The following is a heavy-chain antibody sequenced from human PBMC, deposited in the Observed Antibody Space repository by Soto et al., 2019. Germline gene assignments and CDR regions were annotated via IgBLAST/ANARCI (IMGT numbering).Heavy chain of an antibody. CDR3: AKGYCSSTSCFYGMDV. V-gene: IGHV3-30-3*01. Sequence: GGSLRLSCAASGFTFSSNAMHWVRQAPGKGLEWVAFISYDGSNKHYADSVRGRFTISRDNSKNTLYLQMNSLRPEDRAVYYCAKGYCSSTSCFYGMDVWGQGTTVTVSS. J-gene: IGHJ6*02. D-gene: IGHD2-2*01. CDR2: ISYDGSNK. CDR1: GFTFSSNA.